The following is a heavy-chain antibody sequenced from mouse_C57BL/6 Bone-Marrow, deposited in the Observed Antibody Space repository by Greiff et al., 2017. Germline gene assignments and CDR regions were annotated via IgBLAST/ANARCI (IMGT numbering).Heavy chain of an antibody. Sequence: VQLQQSGPELVKPGASVKISCKASGYSFTGYYMNWVKQSPEKSLEWIGEINPSTGGTTYNQKFKAKATLTVDKSSSTAYMQLKSLTSEDSAVYYCARRYYGSSFCWYFDVWGTGTTVTVSS. J-gene: IGHJ1*03. CDR3: ARRYYGSSFCWYFDV. D-gene: IGHD1-1*01. V-gene: IGHV1-42*01. CDR2: INPSTGGT. CDR1: GYSFTGYY.